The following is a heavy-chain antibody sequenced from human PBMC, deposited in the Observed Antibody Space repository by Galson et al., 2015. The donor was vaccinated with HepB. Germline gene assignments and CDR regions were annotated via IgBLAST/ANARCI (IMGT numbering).Heavy chain of an antibody. J-gene: IGHJ4*02. CDR3: ARGGAPVSYMGIAAAGYDY. Sequence: SLRLSCAASGFTFSSYSMNWVRQAPGKGLEWVSYISSSSSTIYYADSVKGRFTISRDNAKNSLYLQMNSLRAEDTAVYYCARGGAPVSYMGIAAAGYDYWGQGTLVTVSS. CDR1: GFTFSSYS. V-gene: IGHV3-48*04. CDR2: ISSSSSTI. D-gene: IGHD6-13*01.